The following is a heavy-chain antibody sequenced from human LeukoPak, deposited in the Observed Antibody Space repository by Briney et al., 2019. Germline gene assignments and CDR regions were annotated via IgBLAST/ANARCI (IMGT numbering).Heavy chain of an antibody. J-gene: IGHJ6*03. D-gene: IGHD2-15*01. CDR3: ARGGGYYYYYYYMDV. CDR2: IYHSGST. CDR1: GYSISSGYY. V-gene: IGHV4-38-2*02. Sequence: PSETLSLTCTVSGYSISSGYYWGWIRPPPGKGLEWIGSIYHSGSTYYNPSLKSRVTISVDTSKNQFSLKLSSVTAADTAVYYCARGGGYYYYYYYMDVWGKGTTVTVSS.